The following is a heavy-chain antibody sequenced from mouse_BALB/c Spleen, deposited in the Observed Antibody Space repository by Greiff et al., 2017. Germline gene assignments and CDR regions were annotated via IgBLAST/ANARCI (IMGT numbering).Heavy chain of an antibody. CDR1: GYTFTDYY. Sequence: VQLQQSGAELARPGASVKLSCKASGYTFTDYYINWVKQRPGQGLEWIGEIYPGSGNTYYNEKFKGKATLTSDKSSSTAYVELSSLTSEDSAVYYCAGYYYDYLYAMDYWGQGTSVTVSS. D-gene: IGHD2-4*01. V-gene: IGHV1-77*01. J-gene: IGHJ4*01. CDR2: IYPGSGNT. CDR3: AGYYYDYLYAMDY.